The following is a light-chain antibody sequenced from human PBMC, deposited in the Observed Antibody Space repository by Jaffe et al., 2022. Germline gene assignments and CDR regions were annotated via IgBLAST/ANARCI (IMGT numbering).Light chain of an antibody. J-gene: IGLJ1*01. CDR2: DTS. V-gene: IGLV7-46*01. Sequence: QAVVTQEPSLTVSPGGTVTLTCGSSTGAVTSGHYPYWFQQKPGQAPKTLIYDTSNKHSWTPARFSGSLLGGKAALTLSGAQPEDEAEYYCMLFYSGRYVFGTGTTVTVL. CDR1: TGAVTSGHY. CDR3: MLFYSGRYV.